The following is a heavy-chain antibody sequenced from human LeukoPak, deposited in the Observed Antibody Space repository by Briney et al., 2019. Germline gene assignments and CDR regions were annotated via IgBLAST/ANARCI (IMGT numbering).Heavy chain of an antibody. V-gene: IGHV3-23*01. D-gene: IGHD3-10*01. CDR3: AKPPTLRVFYCFDY. Sequence: AGGSLRLSCAASGFTFSSYAMSWVRQAPGKGLEWVSAISGSGGSTYYADSVKGRFTISRDNSKNTLYLQMNSLRAEDTAVYYCAKPPTLRVFYCFDYWRQGTLVTVSS. J-gene: IGHJ4*02. CDR1: GFTFSSYA. CDR2: ISGSGGST.